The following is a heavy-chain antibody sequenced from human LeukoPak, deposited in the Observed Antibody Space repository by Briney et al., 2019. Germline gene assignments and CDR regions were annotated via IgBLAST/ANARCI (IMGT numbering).Heavy chain of an antibody. D-gene: IGHD1-26*01. J-gene: IGHJ4*02. Sequence: GGSLRLSCAASGFTFSSYAMSWVRQAPGKGLEWVSDISGSGGRTYYADSVEGRFTLSRDNSKNTLYLQMNSLRADHAAVYYWPKDLWERLTPFDYWGQGTLVTVSS. CDR3: PKDLWERLTPFDY. CDR2: ISGSGGRT. V-gene: IGHV3-23*01. CDR1: GFTFSSYA.